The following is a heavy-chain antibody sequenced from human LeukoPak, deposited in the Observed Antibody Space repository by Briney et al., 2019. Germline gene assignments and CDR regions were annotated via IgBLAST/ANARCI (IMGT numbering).Heavy chain of an antibody. Sequence: GGSLRLSCAASGFTVRSNSMSWVRQAPGKGPEWVSLIYSGDSTYYADSVKGRFTISRDNSKNMVYLQMSSLRPEDTAVYYCARGGALDYWGQGTLVTVSS. J-gene: IGHJ4*02. D-gene: IGHD3-16*01. CDR1: GFTVRSNS. V-gene: IGHV3-66*02. CDR3: ARGGALDY. CDR2: IYSGDST.